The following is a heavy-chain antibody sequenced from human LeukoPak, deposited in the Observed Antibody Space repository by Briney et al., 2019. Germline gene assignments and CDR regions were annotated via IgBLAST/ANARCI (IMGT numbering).Heavy chain of an antibody. CDR1: GFTFSSYA. CDR3: ARGGGLDV. Sequence: GGSLRLSCAASGFTFSSYAMSWVRQAPGKGLEWVSGISGSGDNTYYADSVKGRFTISRDNSKNTLYVQVNSLGTEDAAVYFCARGGGLDVWGQGATVTVSS. V-gene: IGHV3-23*01. J-gene: IGHJ6*02. D-gene: IGHD3-16*01. CDR2: ISGSGDNT.